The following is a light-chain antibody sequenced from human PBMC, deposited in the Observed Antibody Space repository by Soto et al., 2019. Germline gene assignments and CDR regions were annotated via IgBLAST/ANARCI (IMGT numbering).Light chain of an antibody. V-gene: IGLV1-44*01. J-gene: IGLJ2*01. Sequence: QAVVTQPPSASGTPGQVFTISCSGSNSNIGDNSVNWYQQLPGTAPKLLIYSDNRRPSGVPDRFSGSKSGTSASLAISGLQSEDEADYYCCSFAGSDTFDVIFGGGTKLTVL. CDR2: SDN. CDR3: CSFAGSDTFDVI. CDR1: NSNIGDNS.